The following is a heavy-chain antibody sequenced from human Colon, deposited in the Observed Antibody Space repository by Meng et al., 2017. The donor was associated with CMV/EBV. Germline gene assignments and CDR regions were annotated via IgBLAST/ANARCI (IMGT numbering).Heavy chain of an antibody. CDR3: AKYQPSFDY. J-gene: IGHJ4*02. CDR1: GFTFSSYA. CDR2: IYGGSSST. V-gene: IGHV3-23*03. Sequence: GESLKISCAASGFTFSSYAMSWVRRAPGKGLEWVSMIYGGSSSTYYADSVRGRFTVSRDDSKNTLYLQMNGLRVEDTAVYYCAKYQPSFDYWGQGTLVTVSS.